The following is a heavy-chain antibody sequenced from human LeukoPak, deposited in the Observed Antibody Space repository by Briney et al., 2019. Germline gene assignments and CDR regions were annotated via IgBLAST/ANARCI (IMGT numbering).Heavy chain of an antibody. Sequence: GASVKVSCKASGYTFTGYYMHWVRQAPGQGLEWMGWINPNSGGTNYAQKFQGRVTMTRDTSISTAYMELSRLRSDDTAVYYCARDRFSPGGVESYYDSLPSYGMDVWGQGTTVTVSS. V-gene: IGHV1-2*02. D-gene: IGHD3-22*01. J-gene: IGHJ6*02. CDR3: ARDRFSPGGVESYYDSLPSYGMDV. CDR2: INPNSGGT. CDR1: GYTFTGYY.